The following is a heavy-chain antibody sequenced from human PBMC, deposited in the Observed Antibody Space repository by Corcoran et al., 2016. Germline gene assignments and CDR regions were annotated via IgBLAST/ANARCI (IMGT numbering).Heavy chain of an antibody. D-gene: IGHD1-26*01. CDR1: GFTVSSNY. J-gene: IGHJ6*02. V-gene: IGHV3-53*01. CDR2: IYSGGST. CDR3: ASSRGGATNYYYYGMDV. Sequence: EVQLVESGGGLIQPGGSLRLSCAASGFTVSSNYMSWVRQAPGKGLEWVSVIYSGGSTYYADSVKGRFTISRDNSKNTLYLQMNSLRAEDTAVYYCASSRGGATNYYYYGMDVWGQGTTVTVSS.